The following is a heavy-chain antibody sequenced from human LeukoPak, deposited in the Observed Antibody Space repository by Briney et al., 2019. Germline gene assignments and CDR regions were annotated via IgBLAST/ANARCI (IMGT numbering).Heavy chain of an antibody. D-gene: IGHD2-2*01. J-gene: IGHJ4*02. V-gene: IGHV4-30-4*08. Sequence: SETLSLTCTVSGGSISSSSYYWGWIRQPPGKGLEWIGYIYYSGSTYYNPSLKSRVTISVDTSKNQFSLKLSSVTAADTAVYYCARSGPLCSSTSCYLYYFDYWGQGTLVTVSS. CDR1: GGSISSSSYY. CDR2: IYYSGST. CDR3: ARSGPLCSSTSCYLYYFDY.